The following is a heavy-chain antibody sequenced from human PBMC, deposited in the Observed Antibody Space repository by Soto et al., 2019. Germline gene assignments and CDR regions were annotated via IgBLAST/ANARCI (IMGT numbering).Heavy chain of an antibody. V-gene: IGHV4-34*01. CDR1: GGSFSGYY. CDR3: ARGGDFAYGGCRGWKIDY. J-gene: IGHJ4*02. Sequence: QVQLQQWGAGLLKPSETLSITCAVYGGSFSGYYWSWIRQPPGKGLEWIGEIHHSGSTNYNPSLKSRVTISVDTSKNQFSLKLSSVTAADTAVYYCARGGDFAYGGCRGWKIDYWGQGTLVTVSS. CDR2: IHHSGST. D-gene: IGHD2-21*01.